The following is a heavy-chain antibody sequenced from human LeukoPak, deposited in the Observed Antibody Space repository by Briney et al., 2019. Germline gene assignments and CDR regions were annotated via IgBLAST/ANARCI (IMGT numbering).Heavy chain of an antibody. CDR1: GYTFTDYY. Sequence: ASVKVSCKASGYTFTDYYMHWVRQAPGQGLEWMGWINPNSGGTNYAQKFQGWITMTRDTSMSTAYMELSRLRSDDTAAYFCARVSLIYGSGSYYLSPLAYWGQGTLVTVSS. CDR2: INPNSGGT. D-gene: IGHD3-10*01. V-gene: IGHV1-2*04. J-gene: IGHJ4*02. CDR3: ARVSLIYGSGSYYLSPLAY.